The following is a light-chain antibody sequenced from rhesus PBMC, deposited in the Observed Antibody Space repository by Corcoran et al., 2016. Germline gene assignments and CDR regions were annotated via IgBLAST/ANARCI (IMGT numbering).Light chain of an antibody. J-gene: IGKJ4*01. CDR3: QQYENFPPT. Sequence: DIQMTQSPSSLSASVGDRVTFTCRASQAIKNYVSWYQQKPGKAPKPLIFYISSLEKGVSSRFSGSRYETDYILTSSSLQPEDFATDYCQQYENFPPTFGGVTKVDLK. V-gene: IGKV1-66*01. CDR1: QAIKNY. CDR2: YIS.